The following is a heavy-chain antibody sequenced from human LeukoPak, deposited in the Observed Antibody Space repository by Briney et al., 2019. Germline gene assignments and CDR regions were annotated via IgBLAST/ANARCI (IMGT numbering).Heavy chain of an antibody. CDR2: IYSGGST. V-gene: IGHV3-53*01. D-gene: IGHD3-22*01. J-gene: IGHJ4*02. CDR3: AREARITMIVVAGPFDY. Sequence: PGGSLRLSCAASGFTVSSNYMSWVRQAPGKGLEWVSVIYSGGSTYYADSVKGRFTISRDNSKNTLYLQMNSLRAEDTAVYYCAREARITMIVVAGPFDYWGQGTLVTVSS. CDR1: GFTVSSNY.